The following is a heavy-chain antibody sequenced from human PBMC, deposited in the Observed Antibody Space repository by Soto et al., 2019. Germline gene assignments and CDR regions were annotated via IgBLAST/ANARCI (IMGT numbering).Heavy chain of an antibody. D-gene: IGHD4-17*01. V-gene: IGHV2-5*02. J-gene: IGHJ4*02. Sequence: QITLKGSGPALVKPTQTLTLTCTFSGFSLSTSGVGVGWIRQPPGKALEWLALIYWDDDKGHRPSLKSSLDTTQSPYKHQEVHTMTIIDPVDTATCYCGHMDTTVTRRWGQGSLVTAST. CDR3: GHMDTTVTRR. CDR1: GFSLSTSGVG. CDR2: IYWDDDK.